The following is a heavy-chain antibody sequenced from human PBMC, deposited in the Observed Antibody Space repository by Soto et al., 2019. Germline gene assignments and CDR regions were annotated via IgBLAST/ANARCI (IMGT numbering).Heavy chain of an antibody. CDR2: IYYNGNT. Sequence: QVQLQESGPGLVKPSETLSLTCTLSGGAINDHYWSFIRQPPGKGLEWIGYIYYNGNTNYNPSLESRVIVSVDRSRNQFSLRLTSLTAADTAVYYCARVRTGYFDYWGRGALVTVSS. CDR3: ARVRTGYFDY. V-gene: IGHV4-59*11. CDR1: GGAINDHY. J-gene: IGHJ4*02. D-gene: IGHD3-9*01.